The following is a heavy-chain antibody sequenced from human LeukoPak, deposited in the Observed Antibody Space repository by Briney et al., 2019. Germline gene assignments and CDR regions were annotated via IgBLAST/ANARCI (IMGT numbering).Heavy chain of an antibody. CDR3: ARGRSNYYGMDV. Sequence: PSETLSLTCAVYGGSFSGYYWNWIRRPPGKGLEWIGYIYYNGNTNYSPSLKSRVTMSVDTSKNLLSLKVSSVTAADTAVYYCARGRSNYYGMDVWGQGTTVTVSS. CDR2: IYYNGNT. J-gene: IGHJ6*02. CDR1: GGSFSGYY. D-gene: IGHD1-26*01. V-gene: IGHV4-59*01.